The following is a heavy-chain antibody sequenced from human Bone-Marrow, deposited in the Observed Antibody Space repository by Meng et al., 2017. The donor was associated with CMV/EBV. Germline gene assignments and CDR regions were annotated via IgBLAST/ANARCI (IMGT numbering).Heavy chain of an antibody. J-gene: IGHJ6*01. CDR1: GFTFSSYA. V-gene: IGHV3-30*04. CDR3: AREPFNCSSTSCANYYGMDV. D-gene: IGHD2-2*01. CDR2: ISYDGSNK. Sequence: GGSLRLSCAASGFTFSSYAMHWVRQAPGKGREWVAVISYDGSNKYYADSVKGRFTISRDNSKNTLYLQMNSLRAEDTAVYYCAREPFNCSSTSCANYYGMDVWGQGTTVTVSS.